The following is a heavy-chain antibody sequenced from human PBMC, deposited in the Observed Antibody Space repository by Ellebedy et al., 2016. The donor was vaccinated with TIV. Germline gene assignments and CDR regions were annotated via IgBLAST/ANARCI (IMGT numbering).Heavy chain of an antibody. V-gene: IGHV1-24*01. Sequence: AASVKVSCKVSGHTLTELSMHWVRQAPGKGLEWMGGVDPEDGDTIYAQKFQGRVTITRDTSASTAYMELSSLRSEDTAVDYCARGMKLGIVWYYFDYWGQGTLVTVSS. D-gene: IGHD7-27*01. CDR2: VDPEDGDT. J-gene: IGHJ4*02. CDR1: GHTLTELS. CDR3: ARGMKLGIVWYYFDY.